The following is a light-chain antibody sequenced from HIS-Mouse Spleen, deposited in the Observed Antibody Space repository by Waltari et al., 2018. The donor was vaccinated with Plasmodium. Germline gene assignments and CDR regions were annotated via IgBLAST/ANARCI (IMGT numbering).Light chain of an antibody. CDR2: EDS. J-gene: IGLJ3*02. Sequence: SYELTQPPSVSVSPGQTAWITCPGDALPKKYAYWYQQKSGQAPVLVIYEDSKRPSGIAERFSGSSSGTMATLTISGAQVEDEADYYCYSTDSSGNHRVFGGGTKLTVL. V-gene: IGLV3-10*01. CDR3: YSTDSSGNHRV. CDR1: ALPKKY.